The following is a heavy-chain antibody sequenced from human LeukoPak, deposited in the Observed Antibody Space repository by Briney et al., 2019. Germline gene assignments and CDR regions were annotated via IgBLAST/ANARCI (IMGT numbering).Heavy chain of an antibody. Sequence: GASVKVSCKASGYTFTSYGINWVRQAPGQGLEWMGWISAYNGNTNYAQKLQGRVTMTTDTSTSTAYMVLRSLRSDDTAVYYCARDVYGDSYYYYYMDVWGKGTTVTVSS. D-gene: IGHD4-17*01. CDR2: ISAYNGNT. CDR3: ARDVYGDSYYYYYMDV. J-gene: IGHJ6*03. V-gene: IGHV1-18*01. CDR1: GYTFTSYG.